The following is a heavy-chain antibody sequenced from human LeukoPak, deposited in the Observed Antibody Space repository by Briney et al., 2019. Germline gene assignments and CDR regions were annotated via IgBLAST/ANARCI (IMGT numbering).Heavy chain of an antibody. Sequence: GGSLRLSCAASGFTFSSYWMSWVRQAPGKGLEWVANIKQDGSEKYYEDSVKGRFTISRDNAKNSLYLQMNSLRAEDTAVYYCIKVTLNYFDYWGQGTLVTVSS. CDR1: GFTFSSYW. V-gene: IGHV3-7*01. CDR2: IKQDGSEK. D-gene: IGHD2-21*02. J-gene: IGHJ4*02. CDR3: IKVTLNYFDY.